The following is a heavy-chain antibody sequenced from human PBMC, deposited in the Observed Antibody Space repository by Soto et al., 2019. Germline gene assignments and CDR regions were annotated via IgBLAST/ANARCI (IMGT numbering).Heavy chain of an antibody. D-gene: IGHD6-25*01. CDR3: ERRKERSGPNYLDY. V-gene: IGHV1-8*01. CDR1: GYTFTTYD. CDR2: MNPYTGKA. J-gene: IGHJ4*02. Sequence: AAVKFSCQASGYTFTTYDINWVRRARGQGLEWMGWMNPYTGKAGYAQKFQGRVTMTRDNSISTAYMELSSLRSEDTAVYYCERRKERSGPNYLDYWGLGTLVTVSS.